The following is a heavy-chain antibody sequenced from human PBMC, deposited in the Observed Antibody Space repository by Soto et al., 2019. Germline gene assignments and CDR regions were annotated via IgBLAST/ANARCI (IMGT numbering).Heavy chain of an antibody. Sequence: GESLKISCKGSGYMFTSYWIGWVRQMPGKGLEWMGIIHGGDSNTRYSPSFDGQVTISTDKSINTAYLQWSSLKASDTAMYYCARRITSSTGWDYWGQGTRVTVSS. CDR1: GYMFTSYW. D-gene: IGHD6-19*01. J-gene: IGHJ4*02. CDR2: IHGGDSNT. V-gene: IGHV5-51*01. CDR3: ARRITSSTGWDY.